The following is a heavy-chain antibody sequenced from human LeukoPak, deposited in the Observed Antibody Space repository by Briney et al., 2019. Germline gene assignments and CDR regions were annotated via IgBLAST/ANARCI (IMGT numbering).Heavy chain of an antibody. CDR3: AREGSSHGDAFDI. CDR1: GFTFSSYE. D-gene: IGHD6-13*01. CDR2: ISITTDTI. Sequence: PGGSLRLSCAASGFTFSSYEMNWVRQAPGKGLEWVSYISITTDTIYYADSVKGRFTISRDNSKNTLYLQMNSLRAEDTAVYYCAREGSSHGDAFDIWGQGTMVTVSS. V-gene: IGHV3-48*01. J-gene: IGHJ3*02.